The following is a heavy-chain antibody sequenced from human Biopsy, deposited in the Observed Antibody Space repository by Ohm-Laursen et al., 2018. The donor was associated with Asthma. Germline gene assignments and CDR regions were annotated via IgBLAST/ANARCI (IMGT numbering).Heavy chain of an antibody. J-gene: IGHJ6*02. CDR1: GYTFNSAG. D-gene: IGHD3-10*01. Sequence: GASVRVSCKTSGYTFNSAGITWVRQAPGQGLEWMGWSSVYNGNTKVAQKLQDRVTMITETCTSTAYMELRSLRSDDTAVYFCARAVDYSHYYGIDVWGQGTTVTVS. CDR3: ARAVDYSHYYGIDV. V-gene: IGHV1-18*01. CDR2: SSVYNGNT.